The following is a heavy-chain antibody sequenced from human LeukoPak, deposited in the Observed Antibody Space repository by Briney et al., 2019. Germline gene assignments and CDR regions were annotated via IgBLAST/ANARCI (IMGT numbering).Heavy chain of an antibody. V-gene: IGHV3-21*01. Sequence: GGSLRLSCAASGFTFSSYSMNWVRQAPGKGLEWVSSISSSSSYIYSTDSVKGRFTISRDNAKNSLYLQMNSLRAEDTAVYYCARETPRRGETRDGYRWGQGTLVTVSS. J-gene: IGHJ4*02. CDR2: ISSSSSYI. D-gene: IGHD5-24*01. CDR1: GFTFSSYS. CDR3: ARETPRRGETRDGYR.